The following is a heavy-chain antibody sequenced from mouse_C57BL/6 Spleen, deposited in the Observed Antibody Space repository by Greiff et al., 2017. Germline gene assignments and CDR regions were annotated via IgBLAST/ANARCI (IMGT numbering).Heavy chain of an antibody. CDR3: ARGNEDEGFAY. CDR1: GYTFTSYW. Sequence: QVQLQQPGAELVRPGTSVTLSCKASGYTFTSYWMHWVKQRPGQGLEWIGVIDPSDSSTNYNQKFKGKATVTVDTSSSTAYMQLSSLTSEDSAVYYCARGNEDEGFAYWGQGTLVTVSA. CDR2: IDPSDSST. J-gene: IGHJ3*01. V-gene: IGHV1-59*01.